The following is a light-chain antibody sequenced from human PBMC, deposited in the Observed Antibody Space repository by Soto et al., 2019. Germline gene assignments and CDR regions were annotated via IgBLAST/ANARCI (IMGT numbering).Light chain of an antibody. J-gene: IGKJ5*01. CDR1: QSVSSS. CDR2: GAS. Sequence: DIVLTQSPGTLSLSPGETATLSCRASQSVSSSLACYQHKPGQAPRLLIYGASTRATGTPARFSGSGSGTEFTLTISSLQSEDFAVYYCQQYKNWPPITFGQGTRLEIK. V-gene: IGKV3-15*01. CDR3: QQYKNWPPIT.